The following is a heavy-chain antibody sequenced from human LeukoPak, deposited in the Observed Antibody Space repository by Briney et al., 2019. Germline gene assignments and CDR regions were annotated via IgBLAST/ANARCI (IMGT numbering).Heavy chain of an antibody. CDR1: GYTFTSYG. CDR2: ISAYNGNT. CDR3: ARDLHDDILTDDAFDI. D-gene: IGHD3-9*01. Sequence: ASVKVSCKASGYTFTSYGISWVRQAPGQGLEWMGWISAYNGNTNYAQKLQGRVTMTTDTSTSTAYMELRSLRSDDTAVYYCARDLHDDILTDDAFDIWGRGTMVTVSS. V-gene: IGHV1-18*01. J-gene: IGHJ3*02.